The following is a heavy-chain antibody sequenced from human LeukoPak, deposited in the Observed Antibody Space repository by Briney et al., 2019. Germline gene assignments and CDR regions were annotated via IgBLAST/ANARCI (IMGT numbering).Heavy chain of an antibody. V-gene: IGHV3-30*18. CDR1: GFTLSSYG. Sequence: GGSLRLSCAASGFTLSSYGMHWVRQAPGKGLEWVAVISYDGSNKYYADSVKGRFTISRDNSKNTLYLQMNSLRAEDTAVYYCAKEQQLSYYYYYGMDVWGQGTTVTVSS. CDR2: ISYDGSNK. CDR3: AKEQQLSYYYYYGMDV. J-gene: IGHJ6*02. D-gene: IGHD6-13*01.